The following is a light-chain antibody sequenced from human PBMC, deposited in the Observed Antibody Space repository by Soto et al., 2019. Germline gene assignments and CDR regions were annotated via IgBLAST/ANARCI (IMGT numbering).Light chain of an antibody. V-gene: IGKV1-5*01. J-gene: IGKJ4*01. CDR2: GAS. CDR1: QSVTSR. CDR3: QQYNSYSLT. Sequence: EIQMTQSPSTLSASVGDRATITCRASQSVTSRLAWYQQKPGKAPKLLIYGASNLESGVPSRFSGSGSGTEFTLTISSLQPDDFATYYCQQYNSYSLTFGGGTTVEIK.